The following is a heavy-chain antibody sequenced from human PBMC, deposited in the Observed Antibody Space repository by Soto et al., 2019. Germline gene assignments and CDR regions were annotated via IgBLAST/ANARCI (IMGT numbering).Heavy chain of an antibody. CDR3: ARHDRDGYNFDWYDP. CDR2: IYYSGGT. CDR1: GGSISSSSYY. D-gene: IGHD5-12*01. J-gene: IGHJ5*02. Sequence: SETLSLTCTVSGGSISSSSYYWGWIRQPPGKGLEWIGSIYYSGGTYYNPSLKSRVTISVDTSKNHFSLKLSSVTAADTAVSSCARHDRDGYNFDWYDPWCQGTRGTVSS. V-gene: IGHV4-39*01.